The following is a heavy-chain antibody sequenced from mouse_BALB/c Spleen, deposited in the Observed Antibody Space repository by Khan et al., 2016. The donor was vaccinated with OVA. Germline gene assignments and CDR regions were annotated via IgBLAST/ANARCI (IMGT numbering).Heavy chain of an antibody. CDR2: INPSSGYT. Sequence: VELVESGAELARPGASVKMSCKASGYTFTNYTMHWVKQRPGQGLEWIGYINPSSGYTNYNQKFKDKATLTADKSSSTAYMQLTSLTSEDSAVYYRVRIPVPPYFFDCWGQGTTLTVSS. J-gene: IGHJ2*01. CDR3: VRIPVPPYFFDC. V-gene: IGHV1-4*01. CDR1: GYTFTNYT.